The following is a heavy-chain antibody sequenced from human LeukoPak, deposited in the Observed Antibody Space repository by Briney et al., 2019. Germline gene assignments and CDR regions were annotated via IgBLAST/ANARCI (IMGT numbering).Heavy chain of an antibody. CDR3: ARDRDPNWFDP. J-gene: IGHJ5*02. V-gene: IGHV3-33*01. CDR2: IWYDGSNK. CDR1: GFTFSSYG. D-gene: IGHD3-10*01. Sequence: GGSLRLSCAASGFTFSSYGMHWVRQAPGKGLEWVAVIWYDGSNKYYADSVKGRFTISRDNSMNTLYLQMNSLRAEDTAVYYCARDRDPNWFDPWGQGTLVTVSS.